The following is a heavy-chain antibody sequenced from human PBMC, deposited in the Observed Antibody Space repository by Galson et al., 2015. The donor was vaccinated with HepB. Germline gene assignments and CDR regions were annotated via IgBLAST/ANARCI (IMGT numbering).Heavy chain of an antibody. V-gene: IGHV3-30*03. CDR2: ISYDGSNQ. Sequence: SLRLSCAASGFTFSSYGMHWVRQAPGKGLEWVAVISYDGSNQYYADFVKGRFTIARDNSENTLYLQMNRLRAEDTAVYYCARCGGDCYPFNFDYWGQGTLVTVSS. J-gene: IGHJ4*02. D-gene: IGHD2-21*02. CDR1: GFTFSSYG. CDR3: ARCGGDCYPFNFDY.